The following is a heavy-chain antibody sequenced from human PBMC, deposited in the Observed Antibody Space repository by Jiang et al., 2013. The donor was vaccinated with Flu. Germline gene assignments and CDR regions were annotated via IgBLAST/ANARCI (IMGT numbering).Heavy chain of an antibody. CDR2: IYYSDNTYY. D-gene: IGHD3-10*02. CDR3: AGATSVTMWAFDI. Sequence: GPGLVKSSQTLSLTCTVSGGSLKTGDLYWTWIRQSPGKGLECIGYIYYSDNTYYYYNPSLKSRLTISVDTSKNQFSLRLTSVTAADTAMYYCAGATSVTMWAFDIWGQGTKVIVSS. CDR1: GGSLKTGDLY. V-gene: IGHV4-30-4*01. J-gene: IGHJ3*02.